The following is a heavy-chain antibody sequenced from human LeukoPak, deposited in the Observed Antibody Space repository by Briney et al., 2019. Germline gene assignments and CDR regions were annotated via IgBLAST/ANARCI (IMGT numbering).Heavy chain of an antibody. Sequence: PSETLSLTCTVSGGSINNNYWSWIRQSPGKRLEWIGYIYDSGHTNYNPSLKSRVTISVDTSKNQFSLKLSSVTAADTAVYYCATLGAYYYDSSGYAWGQGTLVTVSS. V-gene: IGHV4-59*08. CDR1: GGSINNNY. D-gene: IGHD3-22*01. CDR3: ATLGAYYYDSSGYA. J-gene: IGHJ4*02. CDR2: IYDSGHT.